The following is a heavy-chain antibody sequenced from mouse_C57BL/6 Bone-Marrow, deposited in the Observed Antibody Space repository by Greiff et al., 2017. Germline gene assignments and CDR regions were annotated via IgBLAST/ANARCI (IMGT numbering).Heavy chain of an antibody. CDR1: GYTFTSYW. D-gene: IGHD4-1*01. J-gene: IGHJ3*01. V-gene: IGHV1-50*01. CDR3: ARTGTLFAY. Sequence: VQLQQPGAELVKPGASVKLSCKASGYTFTSYWMQWVNQRPGQGLEWIGEIDSSDSYTNYNQKFKGKATLTVDTSSSTAYMQLSSLTSEDSAVYYCARTGTLFAYWGQGTLVTVAA. CDR2: IDSSDSYT.